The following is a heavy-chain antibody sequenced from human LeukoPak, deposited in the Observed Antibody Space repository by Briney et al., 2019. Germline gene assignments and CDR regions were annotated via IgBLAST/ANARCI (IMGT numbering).Heavy chain of an antibody. Sequence: GGSLRLSCLASGFTFSRSWMSWVRQAPGKRLEWVANIRQGGSETWYVDSVRGRFTLSRDNAKNSLYLQMNSLRAEDTAVYYCAREWEGIRFDPWGQGTLVTVSS. CDR2: IRQGGSET. CDR1: GFTFSRSW. J-gene: IGHJ5*02. V-gene: IGHV3-7*01. D-gene: IGHD1-26*01. CDR3: AREWEGIRFDP.